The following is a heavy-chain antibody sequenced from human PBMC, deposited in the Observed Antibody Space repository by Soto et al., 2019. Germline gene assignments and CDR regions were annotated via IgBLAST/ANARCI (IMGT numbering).Heavy chain of an antibody. J-gene: IGHJ5*02. V-gene: IGHV3-30*05. D-gene: IGHD2-21*01. CDR1: GFVSNDYD. CDR3: SRGIEGGLAA. CDR2: ISYDGRNK. Sequence: QVQLAESGGGLVQPGRSLRLSCATSGFVSNDYDIHWVRQAPGKGLAWLASISYDGRNKYYADSVKGRFTISRDNSKKTLSLQINSRGAEGAAVYDCSRGIEGGLAAWGPGSLVTVSS.